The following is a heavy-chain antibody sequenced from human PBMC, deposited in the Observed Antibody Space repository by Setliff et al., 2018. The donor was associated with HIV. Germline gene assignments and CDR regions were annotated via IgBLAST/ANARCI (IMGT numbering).Heavy chain of an antibody. CDR1: GYTFINYG. CDR3: ARWPRNDYSKEIGFDP. Sequence: ASVKVSCKASGYTFINYGFSWVRQAPGQGPEWMGWVSAYNGHTNYAQKFQGRVTLTTDTSTTTAYMDLGSLTSDDTAVYYCARWPRNDYSKEIGFDPWGQGTLVTVSS. V-gene: IGHV1-18*01. J-gene: IGHJ5*02. D-gene: IGHD4-4*01. CDR2: VSAYNGHT.